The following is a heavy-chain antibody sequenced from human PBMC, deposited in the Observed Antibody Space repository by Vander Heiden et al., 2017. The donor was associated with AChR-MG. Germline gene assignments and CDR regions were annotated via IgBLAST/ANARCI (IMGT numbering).Heavy chain of an antibody. CDR2: ISYDGSNK. CDR3: AKENSGSYYLTPYYFDY. CDR1: GFTFSSFG. D-gene: IGHD1-26*01. Sequence: QVQLVESGGGVVQPGRSLRLSCAASGFTFSSFGMHWVRQAPGKGLEWVAVISYDGSNKYYADSVKGRFTISRDNSKNTLYLQMNSLRAEDTAVYYCAKENSGSYYLTPYYFDYWGQGTLVTVSS. V-gene: IGHV3-30*18. J-gene: IGHJ4*02.